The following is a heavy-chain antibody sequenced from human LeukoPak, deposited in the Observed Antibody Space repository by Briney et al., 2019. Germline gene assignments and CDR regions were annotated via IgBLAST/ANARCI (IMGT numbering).Heavy chain of an antibody. J-gene: IGHJ3*02. CDR3: ARLLRGGRDTPMVTMIVVRAKSGAFDI. Sequence: PSETLSLTCAVYGGSFGGYYWSWIRQPPGKGLEWIGEINHSGSTNYNPSLKSRVTISVDTSKNQFSLKLSSVTAADTAVYYCARLLRGGRDTPMVTMIVVRAKSGAFDIWGQGTMVTVSS. D-gene: IGHD3-22*01. CDR2: INHSGST. V-gene: IGHV4-34*01. CDR1: GGSFGGYY.